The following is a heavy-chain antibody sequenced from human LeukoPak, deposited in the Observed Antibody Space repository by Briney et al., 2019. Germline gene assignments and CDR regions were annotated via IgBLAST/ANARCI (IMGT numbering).Heavy chain of an antibody. CDR3: AKGDLSGYDCLSD. J-gene: IGHJ4*02. Sequence: GGSLRFSCAASGFTFSSDAMSWVRQAPGKGLEWVAFIRYDGSNKYYADSVKGRFTISRDNSKNTLYLQMNSLRAEDTAVYYCAKGDLSGYDCLSDWGQGTLVTVSS. D-gene: IGHD5-12*01. CDR2: IRYDGSNK. V-gene: IGHV3-30*02. CDR1: GFTFSSDA.